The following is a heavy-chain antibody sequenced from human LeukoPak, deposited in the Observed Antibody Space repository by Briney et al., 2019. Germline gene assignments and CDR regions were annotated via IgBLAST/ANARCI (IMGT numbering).Heavy chain of an antibody. CDR2: INHSGST. V-gene: IGHV4-34*01. Sequence: PSETLSLTCAVYGGSFSGYYWSWIRQPPGKGLEWIGEINHSGSTNYNPSLKSRVTISVDTSKNQFSLKLSSVTAADTAVYYCARPLRYYGSGSYDAFDIWGQGTMATVSS. CDR3: ARPLRYYGSGSYDAFDI. CDR1: GGSFSGYY. J-gene: IGHJ3*02. D-gene: IGHD3-10*01.